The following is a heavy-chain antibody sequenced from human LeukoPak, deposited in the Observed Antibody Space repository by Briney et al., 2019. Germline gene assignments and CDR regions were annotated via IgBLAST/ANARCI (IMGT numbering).Heavy chain of an antibody. J-gene: IGHJ4*02. CDR2: IIPIFGTA. Sequence: ASVRVSCKASGGTFSSYAISWVRQAPGQGLEWMGGIIPIFGTANYAQKFQCRVTITADESTRTAYMELSSLRSEDTAVYYCARATARGAFDYWGQGTLVTVSS. D-gene: IGHD1-26*01. CDR1: GGTFSSYA. V-gene: IGHV1-69*01. CDR3: ARATARGAFDY.